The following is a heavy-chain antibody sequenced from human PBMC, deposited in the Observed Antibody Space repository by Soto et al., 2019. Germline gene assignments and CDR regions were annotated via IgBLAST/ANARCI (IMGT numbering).Heavy chain of an antibody. CDR1: GGSFSGYY. V-gene: IGHV4-34*01. D-gene: IGHD2-21*02. CDR3: ARGAGANIVVVTAIHFDY. J-gene: IGHJ4*02. CDR2: INHSGST. Sequence: QVQLQQWGAGLLKPSETLSLTCAVYGGSFSGYYWSWIRQPPGKGLEWIGEINHSGSTNYNPSLKSRVTISVDTSKNQFSLMLSSVTAADTAVYYCARGAGANIVVVTAIHFDYWGQGTLVTVSS.